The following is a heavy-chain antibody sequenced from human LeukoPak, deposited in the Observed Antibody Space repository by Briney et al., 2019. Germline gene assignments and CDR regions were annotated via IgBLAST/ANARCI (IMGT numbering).Heavy chain of an antibody. CDR2: INHSGST. J-gene: IGHJ4*02. D-gene: IGHD5-18*01. Sequence: PETLSLTCAAYGGSFSGYYWSWIRQPPGKGLEWIGEINHSGSTNYNPSLKSRVTISVDTSKNQFSLKLSSVTAADTAVYYCARRRGYSYGFGYWGQGTLVTVSS. V-gene: IGHV4-34*01. CDR3: ARRRGYSYGFGY. CDR1: GGSFSGYY.